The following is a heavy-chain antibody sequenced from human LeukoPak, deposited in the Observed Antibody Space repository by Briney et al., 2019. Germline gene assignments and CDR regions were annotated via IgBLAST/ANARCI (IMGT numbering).Heavy chain of an antibody. CDR3: ARYQVDTSMNWFDP. V-gene: IGHV5-51*01. Sequence: GESLKISCKGSGYSFTSHWIGWVRQMPGKGLEWMGIIYPGDSDTRYNPSFQGQVTISADKSISTAYLQWSSLKASDTAMYYCARYQVDTSMNWFDPWGQGTLVTVSS. J-gene: IGHJ5*02. D-gene: IGHD5-18*01. CDR2: IYPGDSDT. CDR1: GYSFTSHW.